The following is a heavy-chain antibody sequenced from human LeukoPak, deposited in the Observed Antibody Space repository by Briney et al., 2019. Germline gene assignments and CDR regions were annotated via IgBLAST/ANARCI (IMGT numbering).Heavy chain of an antibody. V-gene: IGHV3-33*01. CDR2: IWYDGSNK. D-gene: IGHD6-13*01. J-gene: IGHJ4*02. CDR3: ARERAAAGMGY. CDR1: GFTFSSYG. Sequence: PGRSLRLSCAASGFTFSSYGMHWVRQAPGKGLEWVAVIWYDGSNKYYADSVKGRFTISRDNSKNTLYLQMNSLRAEDTAVYYCARERAAAGMGYWGQGTLVTVSS.